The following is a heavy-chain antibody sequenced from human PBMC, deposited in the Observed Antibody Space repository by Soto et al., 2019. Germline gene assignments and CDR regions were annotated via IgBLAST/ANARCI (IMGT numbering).Heavy chain of an antibody. V-gene: IGHV4-59*01. CDR1: GGSISGYY. CDR2: IYYRGST. J-gene: IGHJ6*04. CDR3: ARQRLLPFYYALDV. Sequence: SETLSLTCNVSGGSISGYYWSWIRQSPGKGLEYIGYIYYRGSTNYNSSLKSRVTMSVDTSRNQFSLKMSSVTAADTAAYYCARQRLLPFYYALDVWGKGTTVTVSS. D-gene: IGHD6-25*01.